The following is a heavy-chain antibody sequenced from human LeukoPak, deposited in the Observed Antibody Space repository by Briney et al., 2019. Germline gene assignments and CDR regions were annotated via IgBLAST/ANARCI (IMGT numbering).Heavy chain of an antibody. CDR1: GYTFTGYY. Sequence: GASVKVSCKASGYTFTGYYMHWVRQAPGQGLEWMGWISAYNGNTNYAQKLQGRVTMTTDTSTSTAYMELRSLRSDDTAVYYCARGAYSGGYYRGFYFDYWGQGTQVTVSS. CDR3: ARGAYSGGYYRGFYFDY. J-gene: IGHJ4*02. D-gene: IGHD1-26*01. V-gene: IGHV1-18*04. CDR2: ISAYNGNT.